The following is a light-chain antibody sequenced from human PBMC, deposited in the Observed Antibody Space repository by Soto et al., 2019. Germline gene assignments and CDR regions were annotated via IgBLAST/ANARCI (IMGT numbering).Light chain of an antibody. CDR2: AVS. CDR3: QQYNKWPT. J-gene: IGKJ2*01. Sequence: EIVMTQSPATLSVSPGERATLSCRASQSVSSDIAWYQQKPGQAPRLLIHAVSTRATGIPARFSGSGSGTEFTLNISSLQSEDFAVYYCQQYNKWPTSGQGTKVEV. CDR1: QSVSSD. V-gene: IGKV3-15*01.